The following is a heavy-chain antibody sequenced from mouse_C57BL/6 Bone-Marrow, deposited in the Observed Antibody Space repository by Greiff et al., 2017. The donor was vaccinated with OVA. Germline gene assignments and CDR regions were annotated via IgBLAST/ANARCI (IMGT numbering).Heavy chain of an antibody. D-gene: IGHD1-1*01. CDR3: AIEGSTTVVAFDD. J-gene: IGHJ2*01. CDR1: GYSITSGYY. V-gene: IGHV3-6*01. Sequence: EVQLQESGPGLVKPSQSLSLSCSVSGYSITSGYYWNWIRQFPGNKLEWMGFISYDGSNNYHPSLKNRISITRDTSQNQFFLKLKSSTTEDTATYYCAIEGSTTVVAFDDWGQGTTLTGSS. CDR2: ISYDGSN.